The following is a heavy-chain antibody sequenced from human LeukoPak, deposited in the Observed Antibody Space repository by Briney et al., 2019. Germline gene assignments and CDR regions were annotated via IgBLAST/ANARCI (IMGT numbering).Heavy chain of an antibody. CDR2: FYYSGST. J-gene: IGHJ5*02. CDR3: ARVWFGEPTNWFDP. CDR1: GGSISSHY. D-gene: IGHD3-10*01. V-gene: IGHV4-59*11. Sequence: SETLSLTCTVSGGSISSHYWSWIRQPPGKGLEWIGYFYYSGSTNYNPSLKSRVTISVDTSKNEFSLILSSVTAADKAVYYCARVWFGEPTNWFDPWGQGTLVTVSS.